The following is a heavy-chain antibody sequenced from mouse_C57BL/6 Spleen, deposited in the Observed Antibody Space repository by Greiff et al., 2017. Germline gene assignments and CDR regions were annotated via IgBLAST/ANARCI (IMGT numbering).Heavy chain of an antibody. Sequence: VQLKESGGGLVQPGESLKLSCESNEYEFPSHDMSWVRKTPEKRLELVAAINSDGGSTYYPDTMERRFIISRDNTKTTLYLKMSSLRSEDTALYYGARDGDAQPFAYWGQGTLVTVSA. CDR1: EYEFPSHD. D-gene: IGHD2-3*01. CDR3: ARDGDAQPFAY. CDR2: INSDGGST. V-gene: IGHV5-2*01. J-gene: IGHJ3*01.